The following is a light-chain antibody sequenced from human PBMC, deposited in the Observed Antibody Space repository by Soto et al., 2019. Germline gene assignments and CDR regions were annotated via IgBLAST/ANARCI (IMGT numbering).Light chain of an antibody. V-gene: IGKV3-20*01. CDR2: DAS. CDR3: QQYVNFAWT. CDR1: QSVSTSK. J-gene: IGKJ1*01. Sequence: IVLTQSPGTLSLSPGVRATLSCRTSQSVSTSKLAWYQQRPGQAPRLLMYDASRRATGIPDRFSGSGSGTDFTLTISRLEPEDVAVYYCQQYVNFAWTCGQGTKVDIK.